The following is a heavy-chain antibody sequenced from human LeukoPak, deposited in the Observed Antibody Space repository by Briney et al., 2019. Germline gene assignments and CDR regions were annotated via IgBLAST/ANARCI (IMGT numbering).Heavy chain of an antibody. D-gene: IGHD3/OR15-3a*01. CDR1: GFTFSSYW. J-gene: IGHJ4*02. CDR3: ARTGWLYYFDY. V-gene: IGHV3-7*01. Sequence: GGSLRLSCAASGFTFSSYWMSWVRQARGKGLEWVGNIKQDGSEKYYVDSVKGRFTISRDNAKNSLYLQMNSLRAEDTAVYYCARTGWLYYFDYWGQGTLVTVSS. CDR2: IKQDGSEK.